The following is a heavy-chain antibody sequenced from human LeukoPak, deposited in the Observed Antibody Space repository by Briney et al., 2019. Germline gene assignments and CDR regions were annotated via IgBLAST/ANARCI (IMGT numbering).Heavy chain of an antibody. J-gene: IGHJ6*03. V-gene: IGHV1-8*03. CDR1: GYTFSSSD. Sequence: ASVKLSCKASGYTFSSSDINWVRQATGQGLEWMGWMNPNSGHTGYAQKFQGRITFSRKTSISTAYMELSSLRPEDTAVYFCARGVDYALWSDSSYQFYYMDVWGKGATVTVSS. CDR2: MNPNSGHT. CDR3: ARGVDYALWSDSSYQFYYMDV. D-gene: IGHD3-3*01.